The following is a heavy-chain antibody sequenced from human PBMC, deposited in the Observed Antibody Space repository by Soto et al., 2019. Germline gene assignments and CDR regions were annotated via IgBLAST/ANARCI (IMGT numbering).Heavy chain of an antibody. CDR3: VRDFRSGDYRFDY. CDR2: MYYSGTT. J-gene: IGHJ4*02. V-gene: IGHV4-38-2*02. D-gene: IGHD3-3*01. Sequence: SETLSLTCDVSGFSISSGYYWGWIRQPPGKGLEWIGSMYYSGTTHYNPSLKSRVTISVDTSTNQVSLRLTSVTAADTAVYYCVRDFRSGDYRFDYWGQGTLVTVSS. CDR1: GFSISSGYY.